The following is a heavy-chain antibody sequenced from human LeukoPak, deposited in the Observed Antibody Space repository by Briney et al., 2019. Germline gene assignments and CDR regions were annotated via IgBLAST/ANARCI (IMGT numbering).Heavy chain of an antibody. J-gene: IGHJ1*01. V-gene: IGHV3-30*02. CDR2: IRYDGSNK. D-gene: IGHD3-10*01. Sequence: LTGGSLRLSCAASGFTFSSYGMHWVRQAPGKGLEWVAFIRYDGSNKYYADSVKGRFTISRDNSKNTVFLQMNSLRGEDAAIYYCAKGVLGAGSLLEYFQHWGQGTLVTVSS. CDR1: GFTFSSYG. CDR3: AKGVLGAGSLLEYFQH.